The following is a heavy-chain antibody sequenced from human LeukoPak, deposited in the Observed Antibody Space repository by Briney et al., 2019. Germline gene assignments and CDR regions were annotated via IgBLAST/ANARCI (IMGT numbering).Heavy chain of an antibody. CDR2: ISGNSSTI. CDR3: ARDRWFGESLPAHFEY. Sequence: GGSLRLSCAASGFTFSSYCMTWVRQAPGKGLEWVSYISGNSSTIYYADSVKGRFTISRDNAKNSLYLQMNSLRVEDTAFYCCARDRWFGESLPAHFEYWGQGTLVTVSS. J-gene: IGHJ4*02. V-gene: IGHV3-48*01. D-gene: IGHD3-10*01. CDR1: GFTFSSYC.